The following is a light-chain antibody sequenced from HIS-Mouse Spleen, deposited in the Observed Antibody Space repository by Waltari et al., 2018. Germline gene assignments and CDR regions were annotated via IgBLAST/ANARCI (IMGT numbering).Light chain of an antibody. J-gene: IGLJ2*01. CDR2: EGS. CDR3: CSYAGSSTVV. CDR1: SSDVGSYNL. Sequence: QSALTQPASVSGSPGQSLTITCTGTSSDVGSYNLLSGYQQHPGKAPKLMIYEGSKRPSGVSNRFSGSKSGNTASLTISGLQAEDEADYYCCSYAGSSTVVFGGGTKLTVL. V-gene: IGLV2-23*01.